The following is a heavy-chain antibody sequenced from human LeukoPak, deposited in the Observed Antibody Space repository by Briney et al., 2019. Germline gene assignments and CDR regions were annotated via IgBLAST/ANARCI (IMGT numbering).Heavy chain of an antibody. V-gene: IGHV4-59*01. D-gene: IGHD7-27*01. CDR2: IYYSGST. CDR1: GGSISSYY. Sequence: PSETLSLTCTVSGGSISSYYWSWIRQPPGKGLEWIGYIYYSGSTNYNPSLKSRVSISVDTSKNQFSLKLSSVTAADTAVYYCARVLGSHAFWYFDLWGRGTLVTVS. J-gene: IGHJ2*01. CDR3: ARVLGSHAFWYFDL.